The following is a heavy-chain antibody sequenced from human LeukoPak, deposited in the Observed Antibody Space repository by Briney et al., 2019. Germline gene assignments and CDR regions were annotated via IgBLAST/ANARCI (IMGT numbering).Heavy chain of an antibody. CDR1: GYTFTGYY. J-gene: IGHJ4*02. CDR2: INPNSGGT. Sequence: ASVKVPCKASGYTFTGYYMHWVRQAPGQGLEWMGWINPNSGGTNYAQKFQGRVTMTRDTSISTAYMELSRLRSDDTAVYYCARETIFGVVIIRGLLDYWGQGTLVTVSS. V-gene: IGHV1-2*02. CDR3: ARETIFGVVIIRGLLDY. D-gene: IGHD3-3*01.